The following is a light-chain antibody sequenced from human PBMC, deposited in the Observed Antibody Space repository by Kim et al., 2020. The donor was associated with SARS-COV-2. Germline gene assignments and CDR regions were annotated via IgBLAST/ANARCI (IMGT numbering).Light chain of an antibody. CDR3: QTWGAGTVV. CDR1: SGHSSYA. J-gene: IGLJ2*01. Sequence: LVLSQSPSASASLGASVKLTCTLSSGHSSYAIAWHQQQPEKGPRYLMLLNSDGSHNKGDGIPDRFSGSSSGAERYLTISSLQSEDEADYYCQTWGAGTVVFGGGTQLTVL. CDR2: LNSDGSH. V-gene: IGLV4-69*01.